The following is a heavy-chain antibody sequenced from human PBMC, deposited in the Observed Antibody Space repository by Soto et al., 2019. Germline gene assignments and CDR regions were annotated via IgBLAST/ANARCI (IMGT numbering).Heavy chain of an antibody. V-gene: IGHV5-51*01. CDR3: ARLEGLVVVPAAMHPDY. CDR2: IYPGDSDT. CDR1: GYSFTSYW. D-gene: IGHD2-2*01. Sequence: PGESLKISCKGSGYSFTSYWIGWVRQMPGKGLEWMGIIYPGDSDTRYSPSFQGQVTISADKSISTAYLQWSSLKASDTAMYYCARLEGLVVVPAAMHPDYWGQGTLVTVSS. J-gene: IGHJ4*02.